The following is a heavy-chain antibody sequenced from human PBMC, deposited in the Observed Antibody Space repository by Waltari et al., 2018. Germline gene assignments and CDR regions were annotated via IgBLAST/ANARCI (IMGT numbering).Heavy chain of an antibody. J-gene: IGHJ4*02. Sequence: QVTLRESGPALVKPTQTLTLTCTFSGFSLSPSGLCVSWIRQPPGKALEWLARIDWDDDKYYSTSLKTRLTISKDTSKNQVVLTMTNMDPVDTATYYCARMHSNDYGDYFDYWGQGTLVTVSS. V-gene: IGHV2-70*15. CDR2: IDWDDDK. D-gene: IGHD4-17*01. CDR3: ARMHSNDYGDYFDY. CDR1: GFSLSPSGLC.